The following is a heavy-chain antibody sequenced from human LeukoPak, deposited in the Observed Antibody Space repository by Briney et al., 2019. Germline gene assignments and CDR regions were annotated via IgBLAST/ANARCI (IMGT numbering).Heavy chain of an antibody. CDR2: ILYDGGNK. J-gene: IGHJ4*02. CDR3: AKERYYYDSSGYFDY. V-gene: IGHV3-30*18. Sequence: PGGSLRLSCAASGVTFDDYAMHWVRQAPGKGLEWVAIILYDGGNKYYADSVKGRFTLSRDNSKNTLYLQMNSLRAEDTAVYYCAKERYYYDSSGYFDYWGQGTLVTVSS. D-gene: IGHD3-22*01. CDR1: GVTFDDYA.